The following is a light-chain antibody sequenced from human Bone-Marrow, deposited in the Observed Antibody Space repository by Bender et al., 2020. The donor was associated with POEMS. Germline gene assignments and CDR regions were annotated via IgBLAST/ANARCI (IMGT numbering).Light chain of an antibody. CDR3: SSFTSSHSLL. CDR1: KTDIGVYNY. J-gene: IGLJ2*01. CDR2: GVR. V-gene: IGLV2-14*01. Sequence: QSALTQPASLSGSPGQSITISCTGSKTDIGVYNYVSWYQQHPDQAPQLLLYGVRHRPSGISSRFSGAKSGNTASLTISGLQSEDEAHYYCSSFTSSHSLLFGGGTKLTVL.